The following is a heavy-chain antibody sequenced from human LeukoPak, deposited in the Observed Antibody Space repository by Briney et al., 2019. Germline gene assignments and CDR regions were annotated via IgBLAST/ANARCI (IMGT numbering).Heavy chain of an antibody. J-gene: IGHJ3*02. V-gene: IGHV4-4*07. CDR3: ATKVMSGSYWGAFDI. Sequence: SETLSLTCTVSGGSISSFDWSWIRQPAGQGLEWIGRIDTSGNTDYNPSLNSRVTVSVDRSKNQFSLKLSSVTVADTAVYYCATKVMSGSYWGAFDIWGQGTLVTVSS. CDR1: GGSISSFD. D-gene: IGHD1-26*01. CDR2: IDTSGNT.